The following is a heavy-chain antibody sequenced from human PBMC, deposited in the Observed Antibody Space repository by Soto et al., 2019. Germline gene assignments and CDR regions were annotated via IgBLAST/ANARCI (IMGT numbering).Heavy chain of an antibody. J-gene: IGHJ4*02. Sequence: EVQLVESGGGLVQPGGSLKLSCAASGFTFSGSAMHWVRQASGKGLEWVGRIRSKANSYATAYAASVKGRFTISRDDSKNTAYLHMNSLKTEDTAVYYCTRLGGGSYSPGSAGYWGQGTLVTVSS. CDR3: TRLGGGSYSPGSAGY. CDR1: GFTFSGSA. D-gene: IGHD1-26*01. CDR2: IRSKANSYAT. V-gene: IGHV3-73*02.